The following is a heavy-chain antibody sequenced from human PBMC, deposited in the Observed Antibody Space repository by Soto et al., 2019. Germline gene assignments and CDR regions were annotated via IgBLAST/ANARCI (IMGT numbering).Heavy chain of an antibody. CDR2: INHSGST. CDR3: ARAADSSGYYFFPAAFFDY. CDR1: GGSFSVYY. D-gene: IGHD3-22*01. Sequence: SETLSLTCAVYGGSFSVYYWSWIRQPPGKGLEWIGEINHSGSTNYNPSLKSRVTISVDTSKNQFSLKLSSVTAADTAVYYCARAADSSGYYFFPAAFFDYWGQGTLVTVS. V-gene: IGHV4-34*01. J-gene: IGHJ4*02.